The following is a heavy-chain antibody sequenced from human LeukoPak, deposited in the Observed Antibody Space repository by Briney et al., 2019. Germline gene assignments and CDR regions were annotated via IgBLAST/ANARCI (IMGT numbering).Heavy chain of an antibody. CDR3: ARDRYYYDSSAYYYRFDP. D-gene: IGHD3-22*01. J-gene: IGHJ5*02. V-gene: IGHV4-4*07. Sequence: SETLSLTCTVSGGSIGTYYWSWIRQPAGKGLEWIGRIYTSGSTNYNPSLKSRVTMSVDTSKNQFSLRLSSVTAADSAVYYCARDRYYYDSSAYYYRFDPWGQGTLVIVSS. CDR1: GGSIGTYY. CDR2: IYTSGST.